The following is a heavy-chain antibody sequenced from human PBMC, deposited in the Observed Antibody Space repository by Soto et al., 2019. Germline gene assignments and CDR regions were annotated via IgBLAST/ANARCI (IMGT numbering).Heavy chain of an antibody. CDR3: ARDRGFDFGRENYFYYYGMDV. D-gene: IGHD3-10*01. Sequence: QVQLVQSGAEVKKPGASVKVSCKASGYTFTSYGINWVRQAPGQGLEWMGWISAYNGQTDYAQKLQGRITMTTDTSTSTAYMELRSLRSDDTAVFYCARDRGFDFGRENYFYYYGMDVWGQGTTVTVSS. V-gene: IGHV1-18*01. J-gene: IGHJ6*02. CDR2: ISAYNGQT. CDR1: GYTFTSYG.